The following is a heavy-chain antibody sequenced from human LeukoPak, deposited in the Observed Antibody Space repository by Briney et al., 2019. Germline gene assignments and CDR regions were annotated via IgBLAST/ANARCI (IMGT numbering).Heavy chain of an antibody. CDR2: FDPEKGET. J-gene: IGHJ4*02. V-gene: IGHV1-24*01. Sequence: EASVKVSCKVSGYTLTESSMHWVRQAPGKGLEWMGGFDPEKGETIYAQKFQGRVTMTEDTSRDTAYMQLSSLRPEDTAVYYCATFRRGDTHPCFDFWGQGTLVTVSS. CDR1: GYTLTESS. CDR3: ATFRRGDTHPCFDF. D-gene: IGHD3-10*01.